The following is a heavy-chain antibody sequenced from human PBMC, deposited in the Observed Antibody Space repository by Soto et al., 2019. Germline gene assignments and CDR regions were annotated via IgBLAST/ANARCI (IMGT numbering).Heavy chain of an antibody. D-gene: IGHD3-3*01. V-gene: IGHV4-59*01. J-gene: IGHJ4*02. Sequence: PSETLSLTCTVSGGSIGSYYWSWIRQPPGKGLEWIGHIYYSGSTNYNPSLKSRVTISVDTSKNQFSLKLSSVTAADTAVYYCARGVRFLELFSENYYDYWGQGILVTVS. CDR3: ARGVRFLELFSENYYDY. CDR1: GGSIGSYY. CDR2: IYYSGST.